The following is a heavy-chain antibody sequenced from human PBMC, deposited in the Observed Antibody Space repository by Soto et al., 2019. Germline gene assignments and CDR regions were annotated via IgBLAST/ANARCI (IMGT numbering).Heavy chain of an antibody. CDR3: ARNHGAGITIFGVVIYYYYGMDV. V-gene: IGHV1-8*01. D-gene: IGHD3-3*01. CDR1: GYTFTSYD. CDR2: MNPNSGNT. J-gene: IGHJ6*02. Sequence: ASVKVSCKASGYTFTSYDINWVRQATGQGLEWMGWMNPNSGNTGYAQKFQGRVTMTRNTSISTAYMELSSLRSEDTAVYYCARNHGAGITIFGVVIYYYYGMDVWGQGTTATVSS.